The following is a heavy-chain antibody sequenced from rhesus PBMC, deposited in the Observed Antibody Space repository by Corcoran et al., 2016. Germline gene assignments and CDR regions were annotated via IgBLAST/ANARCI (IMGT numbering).Heavy chain of an antibody. CDR3: ARLPRIAATLFDY. D-gene: IGHD6-31*01. J-gene: IGHJ4*01. CDR2: IRSGGST. V-gene: IGHV4-160*01. CDR1: GGSVSGYG. Sequence: QAQLQQWGEGLVKPSETLSLTCAVYGGSVSGYGLGWIRQPPGKGLEWIGRIRSGGSTNSNPSLKSRVTISIDTSKNQFSLKLSSVTAADAAVYYCARLPRIAATLFDYWGQGVLVTVSS.